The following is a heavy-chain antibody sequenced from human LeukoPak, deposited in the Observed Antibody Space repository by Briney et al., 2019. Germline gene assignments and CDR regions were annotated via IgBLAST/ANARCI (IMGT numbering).Heavy chain of an antibody. CDR3: AGDQLRDSGSYYGLA. Sequence: GGSLRLSCAASGFTFSSYSMNWVRQAPGKGLEWVSYISSSSSTIYYADSVKGRFTISRDNAKNSLYLQMNSLRDEDTAVYYCAGDQLRDSGSYYGLAWGQGTLVTVSS. CDR1: GFTFSSYS. D-gene: IGHD1-26*01. J-gene: IGHJ4*02. V-gene: IGHV3-48*02. CDR2: ISSSSSTI.